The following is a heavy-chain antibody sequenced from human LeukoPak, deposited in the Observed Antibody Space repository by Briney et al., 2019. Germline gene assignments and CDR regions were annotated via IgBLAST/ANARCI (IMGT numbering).Heavy chain of an antibody. V-gene: IGHV3-30*03. CDR1: GFTFSSYG. D-gene: IGHD3-22*01. CDR3: ARDGIDSSGYRAPGPLGY. CDR2: ISYDGSNK. J-gene: IGHJ4*02. Sequence: GGSLRLSCAASGFTFSSYGMHWVRQAPGKGLEWVAVISYDGSNKYYADSVKGRFTISRDNSKNTLYLQMNSLRAEDTAVYYCARDGIDSSGYRAPGPLGYWGQGTLVTVSS.